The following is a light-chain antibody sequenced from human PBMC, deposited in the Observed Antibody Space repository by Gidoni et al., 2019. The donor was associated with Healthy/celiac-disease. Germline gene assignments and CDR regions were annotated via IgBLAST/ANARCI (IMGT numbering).Light chain of an antibody. Sequence: EIVLTQSPATLSLSPGERATLSCSARQSVSSYLDWYQQKPGQAPRLLIYDASNRATGIPARFSGSGSGTDFTLTISSLEPEDFAVYYCQQRSNWPPRITFGQGTRLEIK. CDR1: QSVSSY. CDR3: QQRSNWPPRIT. J-gene: IGKJ5*01. CDR2: DAS. V-gene: IGKV3-11*01.